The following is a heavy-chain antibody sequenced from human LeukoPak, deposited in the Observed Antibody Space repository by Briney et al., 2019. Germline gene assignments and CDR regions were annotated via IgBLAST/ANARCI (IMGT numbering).Heavy chain of an antibody. V-gene: IGHV3-21*01. D-gene: IGHD3-16*01. Sequence: GGSLRLSCAASGFTFSSYSMNWVRQAPGKGLEWVSSISSSSSYIYYADSVKGRFTISRDNAKNSLYLQMNSLRAEDTAVYYCAGDLTSGGALDYWGQGTLVTVSS. CDR2: ISSSSSYI. CDR3: AGDLTSGGALDY. CDR1: GFTFSSYS. J-gene: IGHJ4*02.